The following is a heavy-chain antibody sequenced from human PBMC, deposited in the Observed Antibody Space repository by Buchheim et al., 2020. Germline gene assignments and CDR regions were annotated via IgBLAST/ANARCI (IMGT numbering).Heavy chain of an antibody. CDR1: GFTLTGYY. J-gene: IGHJ4*02. V-gene: IGHV1-2*02. Sequence: QVQLVQSGAEVKKPGASVKVSCKASGFTLTGYYMHWVRQAPGQGLEWMGWINPDSGGTNYAQKFQGRVNMTRETSINTADMELSSLTSDDSAVYYCARTSSFDYWGQGTL. CDR2: INPDSGGT. CDR3: ARTSSFDY.